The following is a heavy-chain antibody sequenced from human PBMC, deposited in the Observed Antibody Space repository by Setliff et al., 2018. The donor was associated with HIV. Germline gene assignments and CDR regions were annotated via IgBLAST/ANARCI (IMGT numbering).Heavy chain of an antibody. CDR2: ISSSSSTI. CDR3: ARDEVMVRGVITNFDY. D-gene: IGHD3-10*01. CDR1: GFTFSSYS. V-gene: IGHV3-48*01. Sequence: GGSLRLSCAASGFTFSSYSMNWVRQAPGKGLEWVSYISSSSSTIYYADSVKGRFTISRDNAKNSLYLQMNSLRAEDTAVYYCARDEVMVRGVITNFDYWGQGTLVTVSS. J-gene: IGHJ4*02.